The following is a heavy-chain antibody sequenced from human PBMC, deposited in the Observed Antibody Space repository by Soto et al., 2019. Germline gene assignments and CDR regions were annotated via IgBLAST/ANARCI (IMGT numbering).Heavy chain of an antibody. Sequence: EVQLVESGGVVVQPGGSLRLSCAASGFTFDDYTMHWVRHAPGKGLEWVSLISWDGGSTYYADSVKGRFTISRDNSKNSLYLQMNSLRTEDTALYYCAKDMRRSGSYPWYFDLWGRGTLVTVSS. V-gene: IGHV3-43*01. CDR2: ISWDGGST. D-gene: IGHD1-26*01. CDR1: GFTFDDYT. J-gene: IGHJ2*01. CDR3: AKDMRRSGSYPWYFDL.